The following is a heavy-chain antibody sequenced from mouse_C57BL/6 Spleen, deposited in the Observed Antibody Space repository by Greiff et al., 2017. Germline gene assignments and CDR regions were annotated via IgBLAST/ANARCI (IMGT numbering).Heavy chain of an antibody. CDR3: TRDWAKGFAY. CDR1: GYTFTDYE. D-gene: IGHD4-1*01. Sequence: VKLQQSGAELVRPGASVTLSCKASGYTFTDYEMHWVKQTPVHGLEWIGAIDPETGGTAYNQKFKGKAILTADKSSSTAYMELRSLTSEDSAVYYCTRDWAKGFAYWGQGTLVTVSA. J-gene: IGHJ3*01. CDR2: IDPETGGT. V-gene: IGHV1-15*01.